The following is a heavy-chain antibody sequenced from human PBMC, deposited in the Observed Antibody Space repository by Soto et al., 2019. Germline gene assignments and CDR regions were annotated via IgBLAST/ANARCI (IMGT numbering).Heavy chain of an antibody. D-gene: IGHD3-10*01. J-gene: IGHJ4*02. V-gene: IGHV4-39*01. CDR3: ARPGNYGSGSYLYYLDY. CDR2: IYYSGST. CDR1: GGSISSSSYY. Sequence: SETLSLTCTVSGGSISSSSYYWVWIRQPPGKGLEWIGSIYYSGSTYYNPSLKSRVTISVDTSKNQFSLKLSSVTAADTAVYYCARPGNYGSGSYLYYLDYWGQGTLVTISS.